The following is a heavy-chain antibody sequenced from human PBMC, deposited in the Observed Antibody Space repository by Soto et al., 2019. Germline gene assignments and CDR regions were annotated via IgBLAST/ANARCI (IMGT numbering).Heavy chain of an antibody. Sequence: GASVKVSCKASGYTFTSYGITWVRQAPGQGLEWMGWISAYSGNTNYAQKLQGRVTMSTDTSTSTAYMELRSLRSDDTAVYYCARDHHYYDSSGYYFFWFDPWGQGTLVTV. CDR2: ISAYSGNT. CDR3: ARDHHYYDSSGYYFFWFDP. J-gene: IGHJ5*02. D-gene: IGHD3-22*01. V-gene: IGHV1-18*04. CDR1: GYTFTSYG.